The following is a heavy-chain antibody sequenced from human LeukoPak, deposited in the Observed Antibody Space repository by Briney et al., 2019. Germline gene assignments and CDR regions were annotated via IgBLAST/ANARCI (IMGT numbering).Heavy chain of an antibody. Sequence: GGSLRLSCAASGFTFSSYGMHWVRQAPGKGLEWVAFIRYDGSNKYYADSVEGRFTISRDNSKNTLYLQMNGLRAEDTAVYYCAKVLVHCSSTSCYADYYYGMDVWGQGTTVTVSS. CDR1: GFTFSSYG. J-gene: IGHJ6*02. CDR3: AKVLVHCSSTSCYADYYYGMDV. V-gene: IGHV3-30*02. D-gene: IGHD2-2*01. CDR2: IRYDGSNK.